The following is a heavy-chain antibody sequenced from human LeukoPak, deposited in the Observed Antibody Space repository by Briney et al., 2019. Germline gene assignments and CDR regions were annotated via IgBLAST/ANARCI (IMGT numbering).Heavy chain of an antibody. D-gene: IGHD6-19*01. J-gene: IGHJ5*02. CDR3: ARGPYSSGLNWFDA. Sequence: PGGSLRLSCAASGFTFSSYGMHWVRQAPGKGLEWVAVIWYDGSNKYYVDSVKGRFTISRDNSKNTVYLQMNSLRAEDTAVYYCARGPYSSGLNWFDAWGQGTLVTVSS. CDR2: IWYDGSNK. V-gene: IGHV3-33*01. CDR1: GFTFSSYG.